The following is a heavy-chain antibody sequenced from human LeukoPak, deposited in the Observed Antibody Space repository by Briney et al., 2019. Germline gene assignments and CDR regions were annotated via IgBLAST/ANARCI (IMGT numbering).Heavy chain of an antibody. Sequence: GESLRLSCAASGFTFTTYWMSWVRQAPGKGLEWVANIKQDGTEKYYVDSVKGRFTISRDNAKNSLYLQMNRLRAEDTAVYYCAKRGLAAALFRWGQGTLVTVSS. CDR2: IKQDGTEK. V-gene: IGHV3-7*03. D-gene: IGHD6-13*01. CDR3: AKRGLAAALFR. J-gene: IGHJ4*02. CDR1: GFTFTTYW.